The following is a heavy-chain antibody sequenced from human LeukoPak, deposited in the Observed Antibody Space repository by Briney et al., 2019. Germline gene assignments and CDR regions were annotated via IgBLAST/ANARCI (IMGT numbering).Heavy chain of an antibody. V-gene: IGHV4-34*01. D-gene: IGHD3-10*01. CDR1: GGSFIGYY. CDR3: ARAPITMVRGLRNWFDP. Sequence: SETLSLTCAVYGGSFIGYYWSCIRQPPGKGLEWIGEINHSGSTNYNPSLKSRVTISVDTSKNQFSLKLSSVTAADTAVYYCARAPITMVRGLRNWFDPWGQGTLVTVSS. CDR2: INHSGST. J-gene: IGHJ5*02.